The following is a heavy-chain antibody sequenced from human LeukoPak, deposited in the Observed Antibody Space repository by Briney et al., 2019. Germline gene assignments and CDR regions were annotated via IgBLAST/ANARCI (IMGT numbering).Heavy chain of an antibody. V-gene: IGHV4-34*01. CDR1: GGSFSGYY. Sequence: TSSETLSLTCAVYGGSFSGYYWSWIRQPPGKGLEWIGEINHSGSTNYNPSLKSRVTISVDTSKNQFSLKLSSVTAADTAVYYCARGPRSWFGELSGYFQHWGQGTLVTVSS. D-gene: IGHD3-10*01. CDR2: INHSGST. J-gene: IGHJ1*01. CDR3: ARGPRSWFGELSGYFQH.